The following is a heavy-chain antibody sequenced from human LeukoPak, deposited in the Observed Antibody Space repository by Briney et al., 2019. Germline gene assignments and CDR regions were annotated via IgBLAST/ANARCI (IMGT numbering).Heavy chain of an antibody. CDR3: ARDRNSPAKYYFHY. D-gene: IGHD1-14*01. V-gene: IGHV3-30*01. Sequence: TGGALRLSRAASGFTFNAYAMHGVRQAPGKGLGWVAVVSNDGRDKHYADSVKGRFTISRDNSENTLYLKMNTLRAEDTAVYYCARDRNSPAKYYFHYWGQGTLVTVCS. J-gene: IGHJ4*02. CDR1: GFTFNAYA. CDR2: VSNDGRDK.